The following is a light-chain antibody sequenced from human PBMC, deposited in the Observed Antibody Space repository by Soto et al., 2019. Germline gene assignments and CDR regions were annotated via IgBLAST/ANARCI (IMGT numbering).Light chain of an antibody. CDR2: EVT. CDR1: SSDVGGYNY. Sequence: QSALTQPPSASGSLGQSVTISCTGTSSDVGGYNYVSWHQQHPGKAPKVMIYEVTKRPPGVPDRFSGSKSGNTASLTVSGLQAEDEAEYYCSSFAGGGNPVLLGGGTQLTVL. CDR3: SSFAGGGNPVL. V-gene: IGLV2-8*01. J-gene: IGLJ2*01.